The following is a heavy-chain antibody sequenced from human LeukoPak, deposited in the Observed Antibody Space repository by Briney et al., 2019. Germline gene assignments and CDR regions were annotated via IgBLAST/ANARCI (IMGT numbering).Heavy chain of an antibody. CDR1: GGSISSRSYY. D-gene: IGHD6-13*01. J-gene: IGHJ4*02. Sequence: PSETLSLTCTVSGGSISSRSYYWGWIRQPPGKGLEWIGSIYYSGSTYDKPSLKSRVAMSVDTSKNQFSLKLTSVTAADTAVYYCARHREAAAFSGFDYWGQGTLVTVSS. V-gene: IGHV4-39*01. CDR3: ARHREAAAFSGFDY. CDR2: IYYSGST.